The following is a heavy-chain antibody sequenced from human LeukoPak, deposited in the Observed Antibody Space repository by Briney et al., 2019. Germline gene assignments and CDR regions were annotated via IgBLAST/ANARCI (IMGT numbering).Heavy chain of an antibody. CDR1: GGSFSGYY. D-gene: IGHD3-10*01. CDR3: ARVSEYYYGSGTI. J-gene: IGHJ4*02. CDR2: INHSGST. V-gene: IGHV4-34*01. Sequence: SETLSLTCAVYGGSFSGYYWSWIRQPPGKGLEWIGEINHSGSTNYNPSLKSRVTISVDTSKNQFSLKLSSVTAADTAVYYCARVSEYYYGSGTIWGQGTLVTVSS.